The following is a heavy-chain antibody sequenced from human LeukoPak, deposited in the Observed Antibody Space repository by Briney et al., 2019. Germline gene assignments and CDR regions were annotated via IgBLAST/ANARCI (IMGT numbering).Heavy chain of an antibody. V-gene: IGHV4-61*02. CDR1: GGSISSGSYY. CDR3: ARVSWDVVVPAAMD. D-gene: IGHD2-2*01. J-gene: IGHJ4*02. CDR2: IYTSGST. Sequence: PSETLSLTCTVSGGSISSGSYYWSWIRQPAGKGLEWIGRIYTSGSTNYNPSLKSRVTISVDTSKNQFSLKLSSVTAADTAVYYCARVSWDVVVPAAMDWGQGTLVTVSS.